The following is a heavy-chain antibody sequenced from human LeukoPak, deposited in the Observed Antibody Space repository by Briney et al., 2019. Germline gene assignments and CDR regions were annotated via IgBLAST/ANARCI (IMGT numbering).Heavy chain of an antibody. J-gene: IGHJ4*02. Sequence: ASVKVSCKASGYSFTSYDINWVRQATGQGLEWMGIINPIGGTTDYAQKFQGRVTLTRDTSTSTVYMELSSLRSDDTAVYYCARQQGLQNLNFDYWGQGTLVTVSS. CDR2: INPIGGTT. D-gene: IGHD4-11*01. CDR3: ARQQGLQNLNFDY. V-gene: IGHV1-46*01. CDR1: GYSFTSYD.